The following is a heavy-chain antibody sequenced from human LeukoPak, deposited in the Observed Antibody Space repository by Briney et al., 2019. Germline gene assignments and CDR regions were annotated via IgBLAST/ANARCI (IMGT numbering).Heavy chain of an antibody. J-gene: IGHJ6*02. CDR1: GGTFSSYA. D-gene: IGHD5-12*01. Sequence: ASVKVSCKASGGTFSSYAISWVRQAPGQGLEWMGGIIPIFGTANYAQKFQGRVTITADESTSTAYMELSSLRSEDTAVYYCARKSRGYYYYYGMDVWGQGTTVTVSS. CDR2: IIPIFGTA. V-gene: IGHV1-69*01. CDR3: ARKSRGYYYYYGMDV.